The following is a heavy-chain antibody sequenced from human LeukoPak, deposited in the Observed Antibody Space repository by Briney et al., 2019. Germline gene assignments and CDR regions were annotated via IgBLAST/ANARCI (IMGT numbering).Heavy chain of an antibody. CDR3: TRENRSFCPFAV. J-gene: IGHJ4*02. CDR2: IAHDGTR. D-gene: IGHD3-3*01. CDR1: GGSIDSTNY. Sequence: SETLSLTCGVSGGSIDSTNYWSWVRQAPGKGLEWIGEIAHDGTRNYNPSLRSRVAMSFDRANNYFSLSLTAVTAADTALYYCTRENRSFCPFAVWGQGVMVTVSS. V-gene: IGHV4-4*02.